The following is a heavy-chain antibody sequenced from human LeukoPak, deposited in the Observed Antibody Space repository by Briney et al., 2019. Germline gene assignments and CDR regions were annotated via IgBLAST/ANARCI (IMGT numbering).Heavy chain of an antibody. CDR3: ARLGYSTGWYNS. D-gene: IGHD6-25*01. CDR2: IYYSGTT. Sequence: SETLSLTCTVSGGSIISYYWTWIRQPPGKGLEWIGYIYYSGTTYYNPSLKSRVTISVDMSKNQFSLILRSVTAADTAVYYCARLGYSTGWYNSWGQGTLVTVSS. CDR1: GGSIISYY. V-gene: IGHV4-59*08. J-gene: IGHJ5*01.